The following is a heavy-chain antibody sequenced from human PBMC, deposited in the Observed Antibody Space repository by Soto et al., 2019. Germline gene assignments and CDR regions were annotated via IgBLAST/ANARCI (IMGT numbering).Heavy chain of an antibody. CDR2: IIVIFGTA. V-gene: IGHV1-69*01. J-gene: IGHJ6*02. Sequence: QVQLVQSGAEVKKPGSSVKVSCKASGGTFSNNVFSWVRQAPGQGLEWMGGIIVIFGTANYAQKFRGRVTITADESTGTAYMEVSSLSSAATAVYCCASNTGGYNGMDVWGQGTTVTVSS. CDR3: ASNTGGYNGMDV. CDR1: GGTFSNNV. D-gene: IGHD7-27*01.